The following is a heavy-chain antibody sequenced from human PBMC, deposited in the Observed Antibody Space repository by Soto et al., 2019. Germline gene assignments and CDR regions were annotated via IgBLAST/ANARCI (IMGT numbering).Heavy chain of an antibody. CDR1: GFTFSSYS. J-gene: IGHJ6*02. V-gene: IGHV3-21*01. CDR2: ISSSSSYI. CDR3: ARELVSAAGSHYYYGMDV. Sequence: GGSLRLSCAAPGFTFSSYSMNWVRQAPGKGLEWVSSISSSSSYIYYADSVKGRFTISRDNAKNSLYLQMNSLRAEDTAVYYCARELVSAAGSHYYYGMDVWGQGTTVTVSS. D-gene: IGHD6-13*01.